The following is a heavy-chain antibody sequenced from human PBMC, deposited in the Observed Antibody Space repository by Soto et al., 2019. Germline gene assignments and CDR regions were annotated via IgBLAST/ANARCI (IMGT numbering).Heavy chain of an antibody. V-gene: IGHV4-59*08. D-gene: IGHD3-22*01. Sequence: QVQLKESGPGLVKPSETLSVTCTVSGSPISDHYWSWFRQAPGQGLESVGYIYYTGTTTYNPSLKSRVTISLGTSKSQFSLILRSVTAADTAVYYCARLVHYYQAFDYWGHGTLVTVSS. CDR3: ARLVHYYQAFDY. J-gene: IGHJ4*01. CDR1: GSPISDHY. CDR2: IYYTGTT.